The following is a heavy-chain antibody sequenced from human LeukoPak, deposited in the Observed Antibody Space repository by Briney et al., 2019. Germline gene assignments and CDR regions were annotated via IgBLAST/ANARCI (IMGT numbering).Heavy chain of an antibody. J-gene: IGHJ4*02. CDR1: GFAFSSYA. CDR3: VKGRRNGYNTVDY. CDR2: ISSNGGST. D-gene: IGHD5-24*01. Sequence: GGSLRLSCSASGFAFSSYAMHWVRQAPGKGLEYVSAISSNGGSTYYADSVKGRFTISRDNSKNTLYLQMSSLRAEDTAVYYCVKGRRNGYNTVDYWGQGTLVTASS. V-gene: IGHV3-64D*06.